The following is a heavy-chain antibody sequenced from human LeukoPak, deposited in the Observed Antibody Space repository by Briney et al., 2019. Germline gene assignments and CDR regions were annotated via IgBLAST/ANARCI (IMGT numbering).Heavy chain of an antibody. CDR3: VTDGDKWNDFEY. J-gene: IGHJ4*02. CDR1: GLSISNFW. V-gene: IGHV3-7*01. Sequence: GGSLRLSCAASGLSISNFWIHWVRQAPGKGLEWVAIIDKDGNEVKYVDSVKGRFTLSRDNARNSVSLQMNSLRTEDTALYYCVTDGDKWNDFEYWGQGTLVTVSS. D-gene: IGHD1-1*01. CDR2: IDKDGNEV.